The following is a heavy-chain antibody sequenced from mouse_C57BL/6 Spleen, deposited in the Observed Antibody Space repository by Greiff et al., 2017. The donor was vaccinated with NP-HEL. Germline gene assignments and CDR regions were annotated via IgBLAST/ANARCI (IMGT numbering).Heavy chain of an antibody. CDR2: ITPSSGYT. Sequence: VQLQQSGAELAKPGDSVKLSCKASGYTFTSYWMHWVKQRPGQGLEWIGYITPSSGYTKYNQKFKDKATLTADKSSSTDYMQLSSLTYEDSAVYYCAREGSDGYYDCWGQGTTLTVSS. D-gene: IGHD2-3*01. V-gene: IGHV1-7*01. J-gene: IGHJ2*01. CDR3: AREGSDGYYDC. CDR1: GYTFTSYW.